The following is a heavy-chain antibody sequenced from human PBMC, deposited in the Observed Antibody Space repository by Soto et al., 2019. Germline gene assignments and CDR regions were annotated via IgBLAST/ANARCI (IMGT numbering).Heavy chain of an antibody. CDR2: IYAGGAA. D-gene: IGHD4-17*01. CDR3: TTIYTETTHANDF. Sequence: PGGSLRLSCAASGFTFSSYAMSWVRQAPGKGLEWVSVIYAGGAADYTAPVKGRFTISRDDSKNMLFLQMNSLKTEDTAVYYCTTIYTETTHANDFWGQGTLVTVSS. J-gene: IGHJ4*02. CDR1: GFTFSSYA. V-gene: IGHV3-15*01.